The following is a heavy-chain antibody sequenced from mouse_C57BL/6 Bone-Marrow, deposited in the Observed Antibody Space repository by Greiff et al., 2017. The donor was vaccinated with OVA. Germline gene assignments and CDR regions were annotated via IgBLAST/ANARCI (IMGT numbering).Heavy chain of an antibody. CDR2: ISSGGSYT. J-gene: IGHJ2*01. Sequence: VQLKESGGDLVKPGGSLKLSCAASGFTFSSYGMSWVRQTPDKRLEWVANISSGGSYTYYPDSVKGRFTISTDNAKNTLYLQMSSLKSEDTAMYYCARGAHFDYWGQGTTLTVSS. V-gene: IGHV5-6*01. CDR3: ARGAHFDY. CDR1: GFTFSSYG.